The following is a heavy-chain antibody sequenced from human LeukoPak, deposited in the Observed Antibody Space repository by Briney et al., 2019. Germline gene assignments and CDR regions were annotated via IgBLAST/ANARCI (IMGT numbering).Heavy chain of an antibody. CDR2: IKPDGSEA. J-gene: IGHJ5*02. CDR1: GLTFSTSW. V-gene: IGHV3-7*01. Sequence: PGGSLRLSCVASGLTFSTSWMSWVRQAPGRGLEWVGNIKPDGSEAYYVDSVRGRFSISRDNAKNSMYLQMNSLRAEDTAVYYCARDSSGCYHWGQGTLVTVSS. CDR3: ARDSSGCYH. D-gene: IGHD6-19*01.